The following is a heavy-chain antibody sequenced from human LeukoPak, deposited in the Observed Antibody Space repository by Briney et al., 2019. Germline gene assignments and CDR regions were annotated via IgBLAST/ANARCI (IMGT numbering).Heavy chain of an antibody. Sequence: PGGSLRLSCAASGFTFSSYGMHWVRQAPGKGLEWVAFIRYDGSNKYYADSVKGRFTISRDNSKNTLYLQMNSLRAKDTAVYYCAKVGELTFAYWGQGTLATVSS. J-gene: IGHJ4*02. CDR2: IRYDGSNK. V-gene: IGHV3-30*02. D-gene: IGHD3-3*01. CDR3: AKVGELTFAY. CDR1: GFTFSSYG.